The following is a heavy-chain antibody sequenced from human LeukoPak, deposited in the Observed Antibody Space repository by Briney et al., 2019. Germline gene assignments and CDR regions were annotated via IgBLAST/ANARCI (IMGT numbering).Heavy chain of an antibody. D-gene: IGHD5-18*01. V-gene: IGHV3-7*03. CDR1: GFTFSTYW. CDR2: VRQDGTEK. CDR3: ARERTYHDSNGVAALAQYYLDH. Sequence: GGSLRLSCAASGFTFSTYWMTWVRQAPGKGLEWVASVRQDGTEKYYGDPVKGRFTISRDNARDSLFLHMNSLRGEDTAVYYCARERTYHDSNGVAALAQYYLDHWGQGNLVIVTS. J-gene: IGHJ4*02.